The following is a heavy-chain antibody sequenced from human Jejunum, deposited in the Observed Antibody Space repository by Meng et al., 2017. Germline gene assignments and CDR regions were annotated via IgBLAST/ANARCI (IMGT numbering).Heavy chain of an antibody. V-gene: IGHV4-61*08. CDR3: ARDHMGSLDY. Sequence: QLQLLEAGPGLVSPSRTLSLICSVSGGSVSSAGYQWSWIRQPPGKGLEWIGYASTNYNPSLKSRVTISVDTSKNQFSLRLTSVTAADTAVYYCARDHMGSLDYWGQGILVTVSS. J-gene: IGHJ4*02. D-gene: IGHD1-26*01. CDR2: AST. CDR1: GGSVSSAGYQ.